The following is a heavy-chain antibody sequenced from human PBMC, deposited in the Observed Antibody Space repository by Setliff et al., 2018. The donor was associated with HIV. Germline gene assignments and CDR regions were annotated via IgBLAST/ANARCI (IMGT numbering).Heavy chain of an antibody. CDR1: GGTFSSYA. D-gene: IGHD7-27*01. CDR2: IIPIFGTA. V-gene: IGHV1-69*05. CDR3: ARGGSDWGAFDI. J-gene: IGHJ3*02. Sequence: ASVKVSCKASGGTFSSYAISWVRQAPGQGLEWMGGIIPIFGTANYAQKFQGRVTITTDESTSTAYMELSSLRSEDTAVYYCARGGSDWGAFDIWGQGTMVTVSS.